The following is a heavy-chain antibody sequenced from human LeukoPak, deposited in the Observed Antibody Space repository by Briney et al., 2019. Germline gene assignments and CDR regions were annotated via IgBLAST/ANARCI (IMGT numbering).Heavy chain of an antibody. CDR1: GVTFSDYY. D-gene: IGHD6-19*01. CDR3: ATIKKGLAVAGPFDY. Sequence: GGSLRLSCAASGVTFSDYYMSWIRQAPGKGLEWVSYISSSGSTIYYADSVKGRFTISRDNAKNSLYLQMNSLRAEDTAVYYCATIKKGLAVAGPFDYWGQGTLVTVSS. J-gene: IGHJ4*02. V-gene: IGHV3-11*04. CDR2: ISSSGSTI.